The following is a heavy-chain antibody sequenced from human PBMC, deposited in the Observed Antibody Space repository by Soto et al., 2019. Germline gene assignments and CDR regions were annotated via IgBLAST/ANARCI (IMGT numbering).Heavy chain of an antibody. J-gene: IGHJ4*02. Sequence: GGSLRLSCAASGFTFSSYAMSWVRQAPGKGLEWVSAISGSGGSTYYADSVKGRFTISRDNSKNTLYLQMNSLRAEDTAVYYCAKTPRYYYDSSGYYYFDYWGQGTLVTAPQ. D-gene: IGHD3-22*01. V-gene: IGHV3-23*01. CDR2: ISGSGGST. CDR3: AKTPRYYYDSSGYYYFDY. CDR1: GFTFSSYA.